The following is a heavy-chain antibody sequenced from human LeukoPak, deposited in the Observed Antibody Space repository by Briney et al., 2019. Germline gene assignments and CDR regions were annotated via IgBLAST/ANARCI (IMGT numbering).Heavy chain of an antibody. CDR3: ASGDNYDRSGPYYFDY. Sequence: ASVKVSCKTSGYTFTGYYMHWVRQAPGQGLEWMGWINPNSGGTNYAQKFQGRVTMTRDTSIGTAYMELSRLRSDDTAVYYCASGDNYDRSGPYYFDYWGQGTLVTVSS. CDR1: GYTFTGYY. CDR2: INPNSGGT. V-gene: IGHV1-2*02. J-gene: IGHJ4*02. D-gene: IGHD3-22*01.